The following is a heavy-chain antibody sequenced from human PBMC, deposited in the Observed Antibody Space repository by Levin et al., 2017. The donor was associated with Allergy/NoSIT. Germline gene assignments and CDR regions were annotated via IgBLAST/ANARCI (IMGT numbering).Heavy chain of an antibody. CDR2: IIPIFGTA. CDR3: ARGASGYSSGWYNY. Sequence: SVKVSCKASGGTFSSYAISWVRQAPGQGLEWMGGIIPIFGTANYAQKFQGRVTITADESTSTAYMELSSLRSEDTAVYYCARGASGYSSGWYNYWGQGTLVTVSS. V-gene: IGHV1-69*13. D-gene: IGHD6-19*01. J-gene: IGHJ4*02. CDR1: GGTFSSYA.